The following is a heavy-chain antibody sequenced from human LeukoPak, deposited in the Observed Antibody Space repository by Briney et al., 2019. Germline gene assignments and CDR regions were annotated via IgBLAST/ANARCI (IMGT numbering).Heavy chain of an antibody. V-gene: IGHV3-30*02. CDR3: AKDSDCTTTTCYDYYYYYMDV. CDR1: GFTFSSYG. CDR2: IRFDGRYK. D-gene: IGHD2-2*01. Sequence: GGSLRLSCAASGFTFSSYGIHWVRQGPGKGLEWVAFIRFDGRYKYYADSVKGRFTISRDNSKNTLFLEMNSLRAEDTAVYYCAKDSDCTTTTCYDYYYYYMDVWGKGTTVTVSS. J-gene: IGHJ6*03.